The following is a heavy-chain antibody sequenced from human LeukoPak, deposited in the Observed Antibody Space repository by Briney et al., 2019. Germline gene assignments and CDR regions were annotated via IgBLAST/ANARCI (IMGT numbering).Heavy chain of an antibody. Sequence: GGSLRLSCAASGFAFDDYGMTWVRQAPGKGLEWVSGVNWNGGSTGYADSVKGRFTISRDNAKNSLYLQMNSLRAEDTALYYCARAPGVRYYYYMDVWGKGTTVTVSS. V-gene: IGHV3-20*04. CDR2: VNWNGGST. D-gene: IGHD2-8*01. CDR1: GFAFDDYG. CDR3: ARAPGVRYYYYMDV. J-gene: IGHJ6*03.